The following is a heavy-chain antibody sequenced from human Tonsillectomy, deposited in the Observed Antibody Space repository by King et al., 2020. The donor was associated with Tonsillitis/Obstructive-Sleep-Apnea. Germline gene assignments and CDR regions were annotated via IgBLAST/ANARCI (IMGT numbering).Heavy chain of an antibody. Sequence: VQLQQWGAGLLKPSETLSLTCAVYGGSFSGYYWSWIRQPPGKGLEWIGEINHSGSTNYNPSLKSRVTISVDTSKNQFSLKLSSVTAADTAVYYCARGLCYCIITSYYKGNTEPPIKNFDNWGQGTLVTVSS. CDR1: GGSFSGYY. D-gene: IGHD2-2*02. J-gene: IGHJ4*02. CDR3: ARGLCYCIITSYYKGNTEPPIKNFDN. CDR2: INHSGST. V-gene: IGHV4-34*01.